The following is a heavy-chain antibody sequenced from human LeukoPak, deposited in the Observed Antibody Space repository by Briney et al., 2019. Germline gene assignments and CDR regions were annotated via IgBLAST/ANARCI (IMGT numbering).Heavy chain of an antibody. CDR1: GASISSSDYY. D-gene: IGHD6-19*01. CDR3: ARRPLQYAFNI. Sequence: SETLSLTCTVSGASISSSDYYWGWIRQSPGKGLEWIGNIYYSGTTYYNPSLRSRVTISVHTSKTQISLKLSSVTAADTALYYCARRPLQYAFNIWGQGTMVTVSS. V-gene: IGHV4-39*01. J-gene: IGHJ3*02. CDR2: IYYSGTT.